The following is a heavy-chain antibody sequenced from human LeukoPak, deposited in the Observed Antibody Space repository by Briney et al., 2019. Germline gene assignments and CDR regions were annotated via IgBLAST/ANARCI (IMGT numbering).Heavy chain of an antibody. J-gene: IGHJ5*02. Sequence: GGPLRLSCAASGFTFSTSWMTWIRQAPGKGLEWVASMNQDGSEIHYVDSVKGRFTISRDNAKNSLFLQMNSLTADDTAVHYCVRAHHPGGWFDPWGQGTLVTVSS. V-gene: IGHV3-7*04. D-gene: IGHD3-10*01. CDR2: MNQDGSEI. CDR3: VRAHHPGGWFDP. CDR1: GFTFSTSW.